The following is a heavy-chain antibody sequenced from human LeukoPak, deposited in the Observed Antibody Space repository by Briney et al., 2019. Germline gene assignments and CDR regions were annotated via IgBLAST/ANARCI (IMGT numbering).Heavy chain of an antibody. V-gene: IGHV3-23*01. CDR2: ISGSGGST. D-gene: IGHD2-2*01. Sequence: GGSLRLSCAASGFTFSSYAMSWVRQAPGKGLEWVSAISGSGGSTYYADSVKGRFTISRDNSKNTLYLQMNSLRAEDTAVYYCAKFTVEIVVDKKPKYFQHWGQGTLVTVSS. CDR1: GFTFSSYA. J-gene: IGHJ1*01. CDR3: AKFTVEIVVDKKPKYFQH.